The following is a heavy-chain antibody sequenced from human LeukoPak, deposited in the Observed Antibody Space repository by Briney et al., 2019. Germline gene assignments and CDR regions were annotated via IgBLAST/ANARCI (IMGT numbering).Heavy chain of an antibody. J-gene: IGHJ4*02. Sequence: SETPSLTCTVSGGSTSSGGYYWSWIRQPPGKGLEWIGYIYHSGSTYYNPSLKSRVTLSVDRPKNQFSLKLSSVTAADTAVYYCARRRLLTVTRYYFDYWGQGTLVTVSS. D-gene: IGHD4-11*01. CDR2: IYHSGST. V-gene: IGHV4-30-2*01. CDR1: GGSTSSGGYY. CDR3: ARRRLLTVTRYYFDY.